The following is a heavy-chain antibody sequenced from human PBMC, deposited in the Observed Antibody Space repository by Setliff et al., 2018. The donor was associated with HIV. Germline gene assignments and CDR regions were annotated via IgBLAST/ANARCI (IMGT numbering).Heavy chain of an antibody. J-gene: IGHJ4*02. D-gene: IGHD5-18*01. V-gene: IGHV4-61*02. CDR1: GGSISRGSYY. CDR2: IWTSGST. CDR3: ARGTGSYGSDY. Sequence: NPSETLSLTCTVSGGSISRGSYYWSWIRQPAGKGLEWIGRIWTSGSTNYNPSLKSRVTLSVDTSKNQCSLKLRSVTAAATAVYYCARGTGSYGSDYWGQGTLVTVSS.